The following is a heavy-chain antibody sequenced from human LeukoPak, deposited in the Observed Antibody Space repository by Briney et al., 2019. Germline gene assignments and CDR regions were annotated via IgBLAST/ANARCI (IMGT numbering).Heavy chain of an antibody. CDR3: ARDTAISYFDY. J-gene: IGHJ4*02. CDR1: GYTFTSYA. Sequence: ASVTVSCKASGYTFTSYAMHWVRQAPGQRLEWMGWINAGNGSTKYSQKFQGRVTITRDTSASTAYMELSSLRSEDTAVYYCARDTAISYFDYWGQGTLVTVSS. D-gene: IGHD5-18*01. CDR2: INAGNGST. V-gene: IGHV1-3*01.